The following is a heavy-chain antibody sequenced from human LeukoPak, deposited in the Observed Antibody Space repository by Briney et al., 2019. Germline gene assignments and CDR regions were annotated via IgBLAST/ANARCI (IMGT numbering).Heavy chain of an antibody. D-gene: IGHD2-15*01. Sequence: PSETLSLTYTVSGGSISSYYWSWIRQPPGKGLEWIGYIYYSGSTNYNPSLKSRVTISVDTSKNQFSLKLSSVTAADTAVYYCARQGCSGGSCYYKDWFDPWGQGTLVAVSS. CDR1: GGSISSYY. CDR3: ARQGCSGGSCYYKDWFDP. V-gene: IGHV4-59*08. J-gene: IGHJ5*02. CDR2: IYYSGST.